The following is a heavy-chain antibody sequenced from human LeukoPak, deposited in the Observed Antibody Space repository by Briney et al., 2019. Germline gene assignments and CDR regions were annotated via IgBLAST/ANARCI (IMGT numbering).Heavy chain of an antibody. CDR1: GGSISSYY. Sequence: SETLSLTCTVSGGSISSYYWSWIRQPPGKGLEWIGYIYYSGSTNYNPSLKSRVTISVDTSKNQFSLKLSSVTAADTAVYYCARRGGPYGSGSYYNVWSGYYYYMDVWGKGTTVTISS. J-gene: IGHJ6*03. V-gene: IGHV4-59*01. CDR3: ARRGGPYGSGSYYNVWSGYYYYMDV. D-gene: IGHD3-10*01. CDR2: IYYSGST.